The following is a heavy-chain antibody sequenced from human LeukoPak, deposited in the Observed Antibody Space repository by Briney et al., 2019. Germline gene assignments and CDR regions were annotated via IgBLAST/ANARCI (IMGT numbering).Heavy chain of an antibody. CDR2: ISGSGGST. CDR3: ASNMELMVSDWYFDL. J-gene: IGHJ2*01. Sequence: GGSLRLSCAASGFTFSSYAMSWGRQAQGKGVEWGSAISGSGGSTYYADSVKGRFAISRDNSKNTLYLQMTSLRAEDTAVYYCASNMELMVSDWYFDLWGRGTLVTVSS. D-gene: IGHD5-18*01. CDR1: GFTFSSYA. V-gene: IGHV3-23*01.